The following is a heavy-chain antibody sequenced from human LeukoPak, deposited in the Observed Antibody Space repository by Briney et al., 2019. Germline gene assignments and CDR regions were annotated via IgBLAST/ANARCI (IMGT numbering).Heavy chain of an antibody. CDR2: IVGSGYST. V-gene: IGHV3-23*01. CDR1: GFTFTSYA. CDR3: ARGTTGGYSPSH. Sequence: GGSLRLSCAASGFTFTSYAMSWVRQAPGKGLEWVSAIVGSGYSTYYADSVRGRFTISRDNAKNSLYLQMNSLRAEDTAVYYCARGTTGGYSPSHWGQGTLVTVSS. D-gene: IGHD5-12*01. J-gene: IGHJ4*02.